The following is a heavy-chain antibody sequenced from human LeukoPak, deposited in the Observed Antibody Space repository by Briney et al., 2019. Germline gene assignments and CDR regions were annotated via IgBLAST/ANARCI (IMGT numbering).Heavy chain of an antibody. V-gene: IGHV3-30*02. CDR2: IWYGGSNK. D-gene: IGHD2-21*01. CDR1: GFTFSSYG. CDR3: AKEGRGTCGGDCYYDY. Sequence: PGGSLRLSCAASGFTFSSYGMHWVRQAPGKGLAWEAVIWYGGSNKYYADSVKGRFTISRDNSKNTLYLQMNSLRAEDTAVYYCAKEGRGTCGGDCYYDYWGQGTLVTVSS. J-gene: IGHJ4*02.